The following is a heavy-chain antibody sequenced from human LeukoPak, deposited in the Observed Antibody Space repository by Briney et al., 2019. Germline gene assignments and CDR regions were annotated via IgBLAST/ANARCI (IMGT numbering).Heavy chain of an antibody. CDR1: GGTFSSYA. V-gene: IGHV1-69*06. D-gene: IGHD1-26*01. J-gene: IGHJ6*03. CDR2: IIPIFGTA. CDR3: ARGASLDSGSYGYYYYYMDV. Sequence: GASVKVSCKASGGTFSSYAISWVRQAPGQGLEWMGGIIPIFGTANYAQKFQGRVTITADKSTSTAYMELSSLRSEDTAVYYCARGASLDSGSYGYYYYYMDVWGKGTTVTVSS.